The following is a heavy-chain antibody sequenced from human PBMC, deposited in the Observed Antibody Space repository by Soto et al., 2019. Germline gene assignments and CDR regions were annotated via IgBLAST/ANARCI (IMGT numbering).Heavy chain of an antibody. D-gene: IGHD6-13*01. CDR3: ARGQVSFIADYYYHGLDV. J-gene: IGHJ6*02. CDR2: IRSRANNYAK. V-gene: IGHV3-73*01. CDR1: GFIFSGSA. Sequence: GGSLRLSCAASGFIFSGSAIHWVRQASGKGLEWVGRIRSRANNYAKSSAASVKGRFTFSRDDSKNTAYLQMTTLKTEEKAAYYCARGQVSFIADYYYHGLDVWGQGTTVTVSS.